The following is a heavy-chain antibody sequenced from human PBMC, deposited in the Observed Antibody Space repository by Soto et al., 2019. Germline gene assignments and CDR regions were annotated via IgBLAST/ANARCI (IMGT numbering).Heavy chain of an antibody. CDR2: INLRGGTT. V-gene: IGHV1-46*02. D-gene: IGHD4-17*01. J-gene: IGHJ4*02. CDR1: GYNFNQYY. Sequence: QVQLVQSGPEVRKPWASVRLSCATSGYNFNQYYIHWVRQAPGQGLEWMGIINLRGGTTEYAHKFRGRVTVTGDTSTRTAYMELSSLRSEDTAVYFCARGPDDSDVPRWDHWGQGTLITVSS. CDR3: ARGPDDSDVPRWDH.